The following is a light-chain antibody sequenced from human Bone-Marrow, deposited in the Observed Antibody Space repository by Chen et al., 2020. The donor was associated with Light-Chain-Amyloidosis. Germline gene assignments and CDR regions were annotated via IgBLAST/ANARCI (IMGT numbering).Light chain of an antibody. CDR3: QSADSSGTYEVI. CDR2: RDT. V-gene: IGLV3-25*03. CDR1: DLPTKY. Sequence: SYELTQPPSVSVSPGQTARITCSGDDLPTKYAYWYQQKPGQAPVLVIQRDTERPSGISERFSGSSSGTTATLTISGVHAEDEADYHCQSADSSGTYEVIFGGGTKLTVL. J-gene: IGLJ2*01.